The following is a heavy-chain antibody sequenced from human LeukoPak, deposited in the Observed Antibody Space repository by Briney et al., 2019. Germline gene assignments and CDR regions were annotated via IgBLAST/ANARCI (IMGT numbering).Heavy chain of an antibody. D-gene: IGHD3-22*01. CDR2: ISGSGGST. J-gene: IGHJ4*02. CDR1: GFTFSSYA. V-gene: IGHV3-23*01. Sequence: PGRSLRLSCAASGFTFSSYAMSWVRQAPGKGLEWVSAISGSGGSTYYADSVKGRFTISRDNSKNTLYLQMNSLRAEDTAVYYCAGNYYDSSGLAYWGQGTLVTVSS. CDR3: AGNYYDSSGLAY.